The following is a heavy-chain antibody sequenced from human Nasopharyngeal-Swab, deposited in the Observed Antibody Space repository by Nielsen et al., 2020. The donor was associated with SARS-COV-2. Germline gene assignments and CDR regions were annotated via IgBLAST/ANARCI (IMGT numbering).Heavy chain of an antibody. J-gene: IGHJ5*02. D-gene: IGHD1-26*01. CDR2: IKQDGSEK. CDR3: ARDAGWGGKYGSNWFDP. V-gene: IGHV3-7*01. Sequence: GGSLRLSCAASGFTFSSYWMSWVRQAPGKGLEWVANIKQDGSEKYYVDSVKGRFTVSRDNAKNSLYLQMNSLTPEDTAMYYCARDAGWGGKYGSNWFDPWGQGTLVTVSS. CDR1: GFTFSSYW.